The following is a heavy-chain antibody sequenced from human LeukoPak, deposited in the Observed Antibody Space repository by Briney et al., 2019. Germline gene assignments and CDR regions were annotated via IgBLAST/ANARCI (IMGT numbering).Heavy chain of an antibody. CDR2: IYYSGST. D-gene: IGHD3-3*01. Sequence: SETLSLTCTVSGGSISSYYWSWIRQPPGKGLEWIGYIYYSGSTNYNPSLKSRVTISVDTSKNQFSLKLSSVTAADTAVYYCAGHFPIFGVVQYYFDYWGQGTLVTVS. V-gene: IGHV4-59*08. CDR1: GGSISSYY. CDR3: AGHFPIFGVVQYYFDY. J-gene: IGHJ4*02.